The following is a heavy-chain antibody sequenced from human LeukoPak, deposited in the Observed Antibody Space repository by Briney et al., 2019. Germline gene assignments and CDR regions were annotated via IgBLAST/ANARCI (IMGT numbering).Heavy chain of an antibody. CDR1: EGTFSSYA. D-gene: IGHD3-22*01. V-gene: IGHV1-69*04. J-gene: IGHJ4*02. CDR3: ASQYYYDSSGYYRFDY. Sequence: SVKVSCKASEGTFSSYAISWVRQAPGQGLEWMGRIIPILGIANYAQKFQGRVTITADKSTSTAYMELSSLRSEDTAVYYCASQYYYDSSGYYRFDYWGQGTLVTVSS. CDR2: IIPILGIA.